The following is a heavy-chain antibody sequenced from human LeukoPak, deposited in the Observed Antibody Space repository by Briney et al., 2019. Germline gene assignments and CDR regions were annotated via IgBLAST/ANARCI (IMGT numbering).Heavy chain of an antibody. CDR2: IYSSGST. CDR3: ARSEVVPAVFQIFDP. CDR1: GGSISSGSYF. Sequence: SETLPLTCTVSGGSISSGSYFWSWIRQPAGKGLEWIGRIYSSGSTNYNPSLKSRVTISVDTSKNQFSLKLSSVTAADTAVYYCARSEVVPAVFQIFDPWGQGTLVTVSS. V-gene: IGHV4-61*02. J-gene: IGHJ5*02. D-gene: IGHD2-2*01.